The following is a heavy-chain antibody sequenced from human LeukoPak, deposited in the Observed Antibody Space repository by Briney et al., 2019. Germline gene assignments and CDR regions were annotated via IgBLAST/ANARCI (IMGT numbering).Heavy chain of an antibody. CDR2: IYSGGST. J-gene: IGHJ4*02. Sequence: PGGSLRLSCAASGFTFSSYAMSWVRQAPGKGLEWVSVIYSGGSTFYADSVKGRFTISRDNSKNTLFLQMNSLRAEDTAIYYCVRGHEALGNWGQGTLVTVSS. CDR1: GFTFSSYA. V-gene: IGHV3-23*03. D-gene: IGHD3-10*01. CDR3: VRGHEALGN.